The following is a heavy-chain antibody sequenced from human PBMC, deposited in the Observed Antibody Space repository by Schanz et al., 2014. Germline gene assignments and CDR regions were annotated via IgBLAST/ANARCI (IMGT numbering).Heavy chain of an antibody. Sequence: QVHLVQSGAEVKKPGSSVKVSCKASGGTFSSDTFSWVRQAPGQGLEWMGRIVPIAGITNYAQRFQGRVTITADKSSDTAYMELSSLRSEDTAVYYCARAKRFGDMDVWGQGTTVIVSS. V-gene: IGHV1-69*02. CDR1: GGTFSSDT. J-gene: IGHJ6*02. CDR2: IVPIAGIT. D-gene: IGHD3-10*01. CDR3: ARAKRFGDMDV.